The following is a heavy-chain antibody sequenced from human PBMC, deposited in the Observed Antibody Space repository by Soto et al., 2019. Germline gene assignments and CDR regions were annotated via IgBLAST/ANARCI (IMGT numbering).Heavy chain of an antibody. CDR2: IIPIFGTA. J-gene: IGHJ6*02. D-gene: IGHD3-9*01. Sequence: SVKGCWKASGGAFSSYAISLVRQAPGQGLEWMGGIIPIFGTANYAQKFQGRVTITADESTSTAYMELSSLRSEDTAVYYCAREGYDILTGYVGEYGMDVWGQGTTVTVSS. CDR3: AREGYDILTGYVGEYGMDV. V-gene: IGHV1-69*13. CDR1: GGAFSSYA.